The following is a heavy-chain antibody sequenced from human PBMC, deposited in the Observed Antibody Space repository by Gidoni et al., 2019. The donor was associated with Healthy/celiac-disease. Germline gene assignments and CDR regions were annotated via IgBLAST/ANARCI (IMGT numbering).Heavy chain of an antibody. Sequence: SYGMHWVRQAPGKGLEWVAVISYDGSNKYYADSVKGRFTISRDNSKNTLYLQMNSLRAEDTAVYYCAIDCWSYWGQGTLVTVSS. V-gene: IGHV3-30*03. CDR2: ISYDGSNK. D-gene: IGHD3-3*01. CDR1: SYG. CDR3: AIDCWSY. J-gene: IGHJ4*02.